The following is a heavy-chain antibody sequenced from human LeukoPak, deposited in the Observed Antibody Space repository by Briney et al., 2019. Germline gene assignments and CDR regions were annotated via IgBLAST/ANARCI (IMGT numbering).Heavy chain of an antibody. J-gene: IGHJ4*02. Sequence: GGSLRLSCAASGFTFSSYTMNWVRQAPGKGLEWISSISTSSSYIYYADSVKGRFTISRDNAKNSLYLQMNSLRAEDTAVYYCARGDLYYYDSSGGDYWGQGTLVTVSS. CDR3: ARGDLYYYDSSGGDY. CDR1: GFTFSSYT. D-gene: IGHD3-22*01. V-gene: IGHV3-21*01. CDR2: ISTSSSYI.